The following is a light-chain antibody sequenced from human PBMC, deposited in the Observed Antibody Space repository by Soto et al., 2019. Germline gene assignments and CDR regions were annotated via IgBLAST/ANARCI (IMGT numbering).Light chain of an antibody. Sequence: QSALTQPASVSGSPGQSITIFCTGTSSDVGGYNYVSWYQQYPGKAPKLMIYEVNNRPSGVSNRFSGSKSGNTASLTISGLQADDEADYYCSSYTTDTTRVFGGVTKLTVL. CDR3: SSYTTDTTRV. V-gene: IGLV2-14*01. CDR2: EVN. J-gene: IGLJ2*01. CDR1: SSDVGGYNY.